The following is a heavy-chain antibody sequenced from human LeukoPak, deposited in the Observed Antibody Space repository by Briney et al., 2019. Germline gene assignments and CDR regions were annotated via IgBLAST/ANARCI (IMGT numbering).Heavy chain of an antibody. J-gene: IGHJ4*02. CDR1: GFTFNSYS. Sequence: GGSLRLSCAASGFTFNSYSMNWVRQAPGKGLEWVSSISSSSSYIYYADSVKGRFTISRDNAKNSLYLQMNSLRAEDTAVYYCARARRLAGASDYWGQGTLGTVSS. CDR3: ARARRLAGASDY. D-gene: IGHD1-26*01. CDR2: ISSSSSYI. V-gene: IGHV3-21*01.